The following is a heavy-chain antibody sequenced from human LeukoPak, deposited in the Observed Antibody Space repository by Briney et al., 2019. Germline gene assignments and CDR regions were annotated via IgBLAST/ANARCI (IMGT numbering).Heavy chain of an antibody. J-gene: IGHJ3*02. CDR1: GGSISSGGYF. Sequence: LSLTCTVSGGSISSGGYFWSWIRQAPGKGLEWVSYIGGGSDGSIYYADSVKGRFSISRDNAKNSLYLQMNSLRDEDTAVYHCARDYSWAFDIWGQGATVTVSS. CDR2: IGGGSDGSI. D-gene: IGHD2-15*01. V-gene: IGHV3-11*04. CDR3: ARDYSWAFDI.